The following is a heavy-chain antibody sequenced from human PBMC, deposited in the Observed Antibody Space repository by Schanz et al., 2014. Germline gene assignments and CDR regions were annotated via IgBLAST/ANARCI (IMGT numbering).Heavy chain of an antibody. Sequence: QVQLQQWGAGLLKPSETLSLTCAVYGGSFSGYYWSWIRQPPGKGLAWIAEINHGGRTNYNPSLKSRVTIAVHTSKNQFAVKLRSVTAADTAVYYCARAARRARVVPLYFDYWGQGTLXTVSS. V-gene: IGHV4-34*01. D-gene: IGHD2-2*01. CDR3: ARAARRARVVPLYFDY. J-gene: IGHJ4*02. CDR1: GGSFSGYY. CDR2: INHGGRT.